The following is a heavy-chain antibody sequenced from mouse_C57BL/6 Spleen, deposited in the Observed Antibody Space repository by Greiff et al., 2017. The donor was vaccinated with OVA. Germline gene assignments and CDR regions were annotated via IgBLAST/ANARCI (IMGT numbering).Heavy chain of an antibody. Sequence: EVQLQQSGAELVRPGASVKLSCTASGFNIQDYYMHWVKQRPEQGLEWIGRIDPEDGDTEYAPKFQGKATMTADTSSNTAYLQLSSLTSEDTAVYYCRSMVTRFADWGQGTLVTVSA. V-gene: IGHV14-1*01. CDR2: IDPEDGDT. D-gene: IGHD2-2*01. CDR3: RSMVTRFAD. J-gene: IGHJ3*01. CDR1: GFNIQDYY.